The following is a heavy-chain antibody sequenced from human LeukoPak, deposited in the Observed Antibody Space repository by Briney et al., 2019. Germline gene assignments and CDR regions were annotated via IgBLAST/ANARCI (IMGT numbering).Heavy chain of an antibody. CDR2: ISGSGTNT. D-gene: IGHD3-10*01. J-gene: IGHJ4*02. CDR1: GFTFSSYA. CDR3: ARGHYQIEL. Sequence: PGGSLRLACAASGFTFSSYAMSWVRQAPGKGLEWVSVISGSGTNTYYADSVKGRFTISRDNVRNSLFLQMNSLRTEDTSVYYCARGHYQIELWGQGTLVTVSS. V-gene: IGHV3-23*01.